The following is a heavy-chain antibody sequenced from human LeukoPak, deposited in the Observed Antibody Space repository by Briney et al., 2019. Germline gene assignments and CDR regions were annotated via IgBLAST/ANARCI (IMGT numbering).Heavy chain of an antibody. V-gene: IGHV3-7*01. J-gene: IGHJ2*01. Sequence: GGSLRPSGAASGFTFSNYWMAWVRQAPGKELEWVARLKEDGGLKCHVDSVDGRVTNPRLNAENSLYLQINSLGAEGTAAYYCARGVQCQLWG. CDR1: GFTFSNYW. D-gene: IGHD4-11*01. CDR3: ARGVQCQL. CDR2: LKEDGGLK.